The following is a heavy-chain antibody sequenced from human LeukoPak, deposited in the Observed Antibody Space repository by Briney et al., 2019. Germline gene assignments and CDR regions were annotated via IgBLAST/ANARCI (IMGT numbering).Heavy chain of an antibody. CDR1: GGSFSGYY. V-gene: IGHV4-34*01. J-gene: IGHJ4*02. CDR2: INHSGST. D-gene: IGHD3-3*01. CDR3: ARDGDFWSGYLYYFDY. Sequence: SETLSLTCAVYGGSFSGYYWSWIRQPPGKGLEWIGEINHSGSTNYNPSLKSRVTMSVDTSKNQFSLKLSSVTAADTAVYYCARDGDFWSGYLYYFDYWGQGTLVTVSS.